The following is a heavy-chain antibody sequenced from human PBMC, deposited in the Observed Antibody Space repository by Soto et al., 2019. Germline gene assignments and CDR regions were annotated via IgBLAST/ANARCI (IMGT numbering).Heavy chain of an antibody. V-gene: IGHV4-31*03. Sequence: QVQLQESGPGLVKPLQTLSLTCIVSGGSISSGGYYWTWIRQHPGKGLEWIGYIHDSVSTNYNPSLKSRPIISVDTSKNQFSLKLSSVTAADTAVYYCARDRGYNLGIDVWGQGTTVTVSS. CDR3: ARDRGYNLGIDV. CDR2: IHDSVST. CDR1: GGSISSGGYY. J-gene: IGHJ6*02. D-gene: IGHD3-10*01.